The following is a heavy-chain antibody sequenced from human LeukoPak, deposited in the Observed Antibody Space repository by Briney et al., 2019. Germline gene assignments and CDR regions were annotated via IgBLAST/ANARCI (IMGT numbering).Heavy chain of an antibody. D-gene: IGHD3-22*01. CDR1: GFIFDDYG. CDR2: INWNGGST. CDR3: ARRMYYYDSRGYTYYFDN. Sequence: GGSLRLSCAASGFIFDDYGMSWVRQAPGKGLEWVSGINWNGGSTGYADSVKGRFTISRDNAKNSLYLQMNSLRAEDTALYYCARRMYYYDSRGYTYYFDNWGQGTLVTVSS. V-gene: IGHV3-20*04. J-gene: IGHJ4*02.